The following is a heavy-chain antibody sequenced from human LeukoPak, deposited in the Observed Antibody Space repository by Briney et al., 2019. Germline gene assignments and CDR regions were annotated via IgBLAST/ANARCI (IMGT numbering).Heavy chain of an antibody. V-gene: IGHV3-11*06. D-gene: IGHD6-13*01. J-gene: IGHJ4*02. CDR2: ISSSNSHT. CDR3: ARVGSIGAADTPDY. Sequence: GGSLRLSCAASGFSFSDYYMTWIRQAPGKGLEWLSYISSSNSHTNYADSVKGRFTISRDNAKNSLSLQVNSLRADDTAGYYCARVGSIGAADTPDYWGQGTLVSVSS. CDR1: GFSFSDYY.